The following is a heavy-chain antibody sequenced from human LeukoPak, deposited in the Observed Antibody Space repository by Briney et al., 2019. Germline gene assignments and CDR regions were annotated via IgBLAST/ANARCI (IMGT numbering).Heavy chain of an antibody. D-gene: IGHD1-1*01. CDR3: ARDNSRFDY. Sequence: PSETLSLTCAVYGGSFSGYYWSWIRQPPGKGLEWIGEINHSGSTNYNPSLKSRATISVDTSKNQFSLKLSSVTAADTAVYYCARDNSRFDYWGQGTLVTVSS. CDR2: INHSGST. CDR1: GGSFSGYY. V-gene: IGHV4-34*01. J-gene: IGHJ4*02.